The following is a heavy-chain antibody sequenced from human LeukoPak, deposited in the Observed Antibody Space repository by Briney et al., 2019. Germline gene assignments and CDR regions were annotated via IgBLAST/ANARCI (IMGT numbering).Heavy chain of an antibody. V-gene: IGHV3-23*01. CDR3: AKGQYSGSYLYFDY. Sequence: PGGSLRLSCAASGFTFSSYGMSWVRQAPGKGLEWVSAISGSAGSTYYADSVKGRFTISRDNSKNTLYLQMNSLRAEDTAVYYCAKGQYSGSYLYFDYWGQRTLVTVSS. J-gene: IGHJ4*02. CDR1: GFTFSSYG. D-gene: IGHD1-26*01. CDR2: ISGSAGST.